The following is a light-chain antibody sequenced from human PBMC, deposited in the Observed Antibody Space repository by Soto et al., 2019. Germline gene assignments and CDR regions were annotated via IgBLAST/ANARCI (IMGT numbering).Light chain of an antibody. CDR1: QTIRTSY. CDR2: GAS. V-gene: IGKV3-20*01. Sequence: EIVLTQSPGILSLSPGERATLTCRASQTIRTSYFSWYQQRPGQAPRLLMYGASKRATDVPDRFSGSGSGTDFTLTISRMEPEDFVVYYCQQCDTSPPTFGQGTKLEI. CDR3: QQCDTSPPT. J-gene: IGKJ2*01.